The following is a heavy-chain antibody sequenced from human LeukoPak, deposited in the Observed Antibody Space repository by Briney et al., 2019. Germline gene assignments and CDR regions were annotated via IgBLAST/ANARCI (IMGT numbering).Heavy chain of an antibody. Sequence: ASVKVSCKASGYTFTNYGVSWVRQAPGQGLEWMGWISGYSGKTNYAQKFQGRVAMTTDTSTSTAYMELRSLGSDDTAVYYCVRVGDSATVTTLDYWGQGTLVTVSS. D-gene: IGHD4-11*01. CDR2: ISGYSGKT. J-gene: IGHJ4*02. CDR1: GYTFTNYG. CDR3: VRVGDSATVTTLDY. V-gene: IGHV1-18*01.